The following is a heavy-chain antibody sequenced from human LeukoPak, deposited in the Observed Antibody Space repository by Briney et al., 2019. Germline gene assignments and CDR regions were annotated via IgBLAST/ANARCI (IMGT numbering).Heavy chain of an antibody. CDR2: ISYDGSNK. V-gene: IGHV3-30*04. CDR1: GFTFGSYA. CDR3: ARELYGSGSYSLDY. J-gene: IGHJ4*02. D-gene: IGHD3-10*01. Sequence: PGRSLRLSCAASGFTFGSYAMHWVRQAPGKGLEWVAVISYDGSNKYYADSVKGRFTISRDNSKNTLYLQMNSLRAEDTAVYYCARELYGSGSYSLDYWGQGTLVTVSS.